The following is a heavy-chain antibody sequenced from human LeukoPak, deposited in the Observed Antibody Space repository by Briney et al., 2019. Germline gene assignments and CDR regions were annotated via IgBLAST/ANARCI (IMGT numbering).Heavy chain of an antibody. CDR2: IKQDGSEE. CDR3: ASWVGRDY. V-gene: IGHV3-7*01. D-gene: IGHD2-15*01. CDR1: GFSISTYW. J-gene: IGHJ4*02. Sequence: GGSLRLSCAASGFSISTYWMTWVRQAPGKGLEWAANIKQDGSEEYYVDSVKGRFTVSRDNAKNSLYLQMNSLRAEDTAVYYCASWVGRDYWGQGTLVTVSS.